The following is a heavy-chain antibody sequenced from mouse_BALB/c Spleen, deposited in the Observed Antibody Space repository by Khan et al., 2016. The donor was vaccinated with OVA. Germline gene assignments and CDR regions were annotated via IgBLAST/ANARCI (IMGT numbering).Heavy chain of an antibody. CDR3: ARSNSYWYYDV. Sequence: QIQLVQSGPELKKPGETVKISCTASGYTFTNYGMNWVKQAPGKGLKWMGWINTYTGQPTYPDEFKGRFAFSLETSASTAYLQINSLNNEDTATYVRARSNSYWYYDVWGAGSTVIVSS. V-gene: IGHV9-3-1*01. CDR2: INTYTGQP. CDR1: GYTFTNYG. D-gene: IGHD4-1*02. J-gene: IGHJ1*01.